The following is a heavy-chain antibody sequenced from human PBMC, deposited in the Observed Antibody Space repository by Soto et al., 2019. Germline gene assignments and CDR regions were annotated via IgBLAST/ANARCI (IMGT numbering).Heavy chain of an antibody. D-gene: IGHD1-1*01. CDR1: GFTFSDYY. V-gene: IGHV3-11*06. Sequence: SLRLFCAASGFTFSDYYMSWIRQAPGKGLEWVSYISSSSSYTNYADSVKGRFTISRDNAKNSLYLQMNSLRAEDTAVYYCARDRHNWNDVCFAFDIWGQGTMVTVSS. CDR3: ARDRHNWNDVCFAFDI. J-gene: IGHJ3*02. CDR2: ISSSSSYT.